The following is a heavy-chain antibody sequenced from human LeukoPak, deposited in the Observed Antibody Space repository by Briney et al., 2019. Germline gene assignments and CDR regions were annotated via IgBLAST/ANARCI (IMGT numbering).Heavy chain of an antibody. D-gene: IGHD3-3*01. J-gene: IGHJ4*02. CDR3: ARGLYDFWSGIDY. CDR1: GFTFSSYS. V-gene: IGHV3-21*01. CDR2: ISSSSSYI. Sequence: PGGSLRLSCAASGFTFSSYSVNWVRQAPGKGLEWVSSISSSSSYIYYADSVKGRFTISGDNAKNSLYLQMNSLRAEDTAVYYCARGLYDFWSGIDYWGQGTLVTVSS.